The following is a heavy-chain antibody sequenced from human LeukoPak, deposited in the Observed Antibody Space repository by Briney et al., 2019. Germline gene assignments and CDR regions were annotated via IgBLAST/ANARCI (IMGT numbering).Heavy chain of an antibody. V-gene: IGHV1-18*01. J-gene: IGHJ5*02. CDR1: GYTFTSYG. CDR2: ISTYNGDT. Sequence: ASVKVSCKASGYTFTSYGISWVRQAPGRGLEWMGWISTYNGDTNYAQKLQGRVTMTTDTSTSTAYMELRSLRSDDTAVYYCARVPLVLSGDRGQMSFLFDPWGQGTLVTVSS. CDR3: ARVPLVLSGDRGQMSFLFDP. D-gene: IGHD2-21*01.